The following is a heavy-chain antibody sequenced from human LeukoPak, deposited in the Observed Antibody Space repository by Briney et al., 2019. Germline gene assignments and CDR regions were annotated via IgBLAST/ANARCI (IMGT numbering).Heavy chain of an antibody. Sequence: PSETLSLTCTVSGGSISSSSYYWSWIRQPPGKGLEWIGSIYYSGSTYYNPSLKSRVTISVDTSKNQFSLKLSSVTAADTAVYYCTALDFWSGYSVDYWGQGTLVTVSS. CDR1: GGSISSSSYY. CDR3: TALDFWSGYSVDY. CDR2: IYYSGST. D-gene: IGHD3-3*01. J-gene: IGHJ4*02. V-gene: IGHV4-39*01.